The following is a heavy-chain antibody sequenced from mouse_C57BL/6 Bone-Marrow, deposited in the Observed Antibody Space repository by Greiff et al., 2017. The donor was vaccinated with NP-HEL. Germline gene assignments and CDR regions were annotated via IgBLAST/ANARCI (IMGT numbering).Heavy chain of an antibody. Sequence: QVQLQQSGAELVKPGASVKISCKASGYAFSSYWMNWVKQRPGKGLEWIGQIYPGDGDTNYNGKFKGKATLTADKSSSTAYMQLSSLTSEDSAVYFCARDSSYPNWYFDVWGTGTTVTVSS. CDR3: ARDSSYPNWYFDV. D-gene: IGHD1-1*01. J-gene: IGHJ1*03. CDR2: IYPGDGDT. V-gene: IGHV1-80*01. CDR1: GYAFSSYW.